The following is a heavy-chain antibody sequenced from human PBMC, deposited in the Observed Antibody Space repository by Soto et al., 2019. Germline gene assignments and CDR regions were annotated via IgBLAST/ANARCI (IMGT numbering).Heavy chain of an antibody. CDR1: GYTFTSYA. CDR3: ARDRGQRAVSLRGYSYGYWCDP. D-gene: IGHD5-18*01. Sequence: ASVKVSCKASGYTFTSYAMHWVRQSPGQRLEWMGWINAGNGNTKYSQKFQGRVTITRDTSASTAYMELSSLRSEDTAVYYCARDRGQRAVSLRGYSYGYWCDPCGQGSLVTAAS. J-gene: IGHJ5*02. CDR2: INAGNGNT. V-gene: IGHV1-3*01.